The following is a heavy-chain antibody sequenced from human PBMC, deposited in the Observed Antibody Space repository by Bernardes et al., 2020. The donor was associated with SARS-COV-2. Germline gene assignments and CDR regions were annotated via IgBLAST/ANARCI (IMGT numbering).Heavy chain of an antibody. V-gene: IGHV3-23*01. CDR1: GLDFSNFD. D-gene: IGHD3-22*01. CDR2: ISRIRNT. Sequence: GWSLRLSCVTSGLDFSNFDMAWVRQTPEKGLEWVSTISRIRNTHYADFVQGRFTISRDDANNALYLQMNNLRVEDTATYYCATELQYDNLYWGQGALVTVSS. CDR3: ATELQYDNLY. J-gene: IGHJ4*02.